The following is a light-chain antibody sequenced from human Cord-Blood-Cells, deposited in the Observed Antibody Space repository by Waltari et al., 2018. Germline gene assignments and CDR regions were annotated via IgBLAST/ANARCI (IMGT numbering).Light chain of an antibody. Sequence: EIVLTQSPATLSLSPGESATLSCRASQSVSSYLAWYHQKPGQAPRLLIYDASNRTTGIPARFSGSGSGTDFTLTISSLEPEDFAVYYCQQRSNWPPRTFGGGTKVEIK. J-gene: IGKJ4*01. V-gene: IGKV3-11*01. CDR1: QSVSSY. CDR2: DAS. CDR3: QQRSNWPPRT.